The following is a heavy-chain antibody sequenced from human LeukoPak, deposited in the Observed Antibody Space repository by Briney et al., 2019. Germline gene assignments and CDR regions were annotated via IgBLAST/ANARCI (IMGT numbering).Heavy chain of an antibody. J-gene: IGHJ4*02. D-gene: IGHD1-26*01. CDR1: GFTFSDYY. Sequence: GGSLRLSCAASGFTFSDYYMSWIRQAPGKGLEWVSYISSSGSTISYADSVKGRFTISRDNAKNSLYLRMNSLKTEDTAVYYCTTRGGSSSIFDYWGQGTLDTVSS. CDR3: TTRGGSSSIFDY. V-gene: IGHV3-11*01. CDR2: ISSSGSTI.